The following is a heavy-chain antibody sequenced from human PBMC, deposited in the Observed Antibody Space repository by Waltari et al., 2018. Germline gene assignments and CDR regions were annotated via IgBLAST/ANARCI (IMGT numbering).Heavy chain of an antibody. CDR1: GGSISSGGYY. Sequence: QVQLQESGPGPVKPSQTLSLTCTVSGGSISSGGYYWSWIRQHPGKGLEWIGYIYHSGSTYYNPTLKSRVTISVDRSKNQFSLKLSSVTAADTAVYYCVGDGSGYYDAFDIWGQGTMVTVSS. CDR2: IYHSGST. J-gene: IGHJ3*02. V-gene: IGHV4-31*09. D-gene: IGHD3-22*01. CDR3: VGDGSGYYDAFDI.